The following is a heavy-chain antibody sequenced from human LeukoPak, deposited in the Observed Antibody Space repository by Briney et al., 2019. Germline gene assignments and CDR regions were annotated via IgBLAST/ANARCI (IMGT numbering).Heavy chain of an antibody. CDR1: GYTFTSYY. J-gene: IGHJ6*03. Sequence: ASVKVSCKASGYTFTSYYMHWVRQAPGQGLEWMGIINPSGGSTSYAQKFQGRVTMTRDMSTSTVYMELSSLRSEDTAVYYCARQRGSSWYTDYYYMDVWGKGTTVTVSS. D-gene: IGHD6-13*01. CDR2: INPSGGST. CDR3: ARQRGSSWYTDYYYMDV. V-gene: IGHV1-46*01.